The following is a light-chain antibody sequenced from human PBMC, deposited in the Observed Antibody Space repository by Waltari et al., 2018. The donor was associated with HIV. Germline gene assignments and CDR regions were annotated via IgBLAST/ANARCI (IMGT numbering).Light chain of an antibody. CDR2: GAI. V-gene: IGKV3-20*01. CDR1: QCVSNCH. CDR3: QQYGSSPIT. Sequence: EVVLTQSPGSLSLSPGEREPFSCRASQCVSNCHLAWYQLKPGQAPRLLMYGAINRAAGTPDRFIGSASGSGTDFTLTISRLEPEDFAVYHCQQYGSSPITFGGGTKVEIK. J-gene: IGKJ4*01.